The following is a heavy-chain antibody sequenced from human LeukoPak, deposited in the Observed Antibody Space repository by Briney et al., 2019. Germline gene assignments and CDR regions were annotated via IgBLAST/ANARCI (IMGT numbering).Heavy chain of an antibody. J-gene: IGHJ5*02. Sequence: GRSLRLSCAASGFTFSSYGMHWVRQAPGKGLEWVAVISYDGSNKYYADSAKGRFTISRDNSKNTLYLQMNSLRAEDTAVYYCAKDPILRSAAATPIWFDPWGQGTLVTVSS. V-gene: IGHV3-30*18. D-gene: IGHD2-15*01. CDR2: ISYDGSNK. CDR1: GFTFSSYG. CDR3: AKDPILRSAAATPIWFDP.